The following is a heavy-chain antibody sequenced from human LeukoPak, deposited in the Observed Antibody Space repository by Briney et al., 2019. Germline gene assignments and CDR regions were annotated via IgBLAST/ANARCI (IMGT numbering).Heavy chain of an antibody. D-gene: IGHD3-9*01. CDR2: IKQDGSEK. CDR3: ARDQPPPSYDILTGYFRGNWFDP. V-gene: IGHV3-7*01. Sequence: GGSLRLSCAASGFTFSSYWMSWVRQAPGKGLEWVANIKQDGSEKYYMDSVKGRFTISRDNAKNSLYLQMNSLRAEDTAVYYCARDQPPPSYDILTGYFRGNWFDPWGQGTLVTVSS. J-gene: IGHJ5*02. CDR1: GFTFSSYW.